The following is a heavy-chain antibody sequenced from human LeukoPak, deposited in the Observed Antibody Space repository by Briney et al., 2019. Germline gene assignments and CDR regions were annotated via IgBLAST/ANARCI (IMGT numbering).Heavy chain of an antibody. CDR3: ARERVGATSLYSDC. V-gene: IGHV3-20*04. CDR2: INWNGGST. CDR1: GFTFDDYG. D-gene: IGHD1-26*01. J-gene: IGHJ4*02. Sequence: GGSLRLSCAASGFTFDDYGMSWVRQAPGKGLEWVSGINWNGGSTGYADSVKGRFTISRDNAKNSLYLQMNSLRAEDTALYYCARERVGATSLYSDCWGQATLVTVSS.